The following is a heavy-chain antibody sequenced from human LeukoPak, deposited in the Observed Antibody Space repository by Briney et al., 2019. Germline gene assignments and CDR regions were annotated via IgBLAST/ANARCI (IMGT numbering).Heavy chain of an antibody. CDR3: ARGYCTGGSCSKYDY. D-gene: IGHD2-15*01. V-gene: IGHV3-7*01. J-gene: IGHJ4*02. CDR1: GFTFSSYW. CDR2: IKQDGSEK. Sequence: PGGSLRLSCAASGFTFSSYWMSWVRQAPGKGLEWVANIKQDGSEKYYLDSVKGRFTISRDNAKNSLYLQMNSLRADDTAVYYCARGYCTGGSCSKYDYWGQGTLVTVSS.